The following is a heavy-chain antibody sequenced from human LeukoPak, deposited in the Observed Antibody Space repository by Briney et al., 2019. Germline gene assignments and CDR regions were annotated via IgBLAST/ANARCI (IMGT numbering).Heavy chain of an antibody. CDR1: GFRFNTFW. J-gene: IGHJ4*02. D-gene: IGHD3-22*01. CDR2: ISSSSSYI. V-gene: IGHV3-21*01. CDR3: ARDRGDNYYDSSGYIDY. Sequence: GGSLRLSCAASGFRFNTFWMSWVRQAPGKGLEWVSSISSSSSYIYYADSVKGRFTISRDNAKNSLYLQMNSLRAEDTAVYYCARDRGDNYYDSSGYIDYWGQGTLVTVSS.